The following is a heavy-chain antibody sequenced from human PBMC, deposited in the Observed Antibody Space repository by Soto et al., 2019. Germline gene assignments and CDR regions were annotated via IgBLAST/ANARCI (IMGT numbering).Heavy chain of an antibody. J-gene: IGHJ6*02. D-gene: IGHD2-2*01. CDR3: ARGIGTTRYYYYYGMDV. CDR2: INPSGGIT. CDR1: GYTLSSYY. Sequence: WASVEVSCKASGYTLSSYYLHWVRQAPGQGPEWMGIINPSGGITNDAQKFQDRVTMTSDTSTSTVYMELSSLRSEDTAVYYCARGIGTTRYYYYYGMDVWGQGTTVTVSS. V-gene: IGHV1-46*01.